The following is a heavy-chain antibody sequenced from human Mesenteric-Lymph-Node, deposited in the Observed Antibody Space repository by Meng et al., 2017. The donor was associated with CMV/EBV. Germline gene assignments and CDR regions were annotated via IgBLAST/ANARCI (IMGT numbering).Heavy chain of an antibody. CDR2: INHSGST. CDR3: ASRKRLVRGWFDP. V-gene: IGHV4-34*01. D-gene: IGHD6-19*01. Sequence: SETLSLTCAVYGGSFSGYYWSWIRQPPGKGLEWIGEINHSGSTNYNPSLKSRVTISVDTSKNQFSLKLSSVTAADTAVYYCASRKRLVRGWFDPWGQGTLVTVSS. CDR1: GGSFSGYY. J-gene: IGHJ5*02.